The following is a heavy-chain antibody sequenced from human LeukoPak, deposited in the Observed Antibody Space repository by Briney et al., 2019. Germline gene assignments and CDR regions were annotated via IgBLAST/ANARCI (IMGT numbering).Heavy chain of an antibody. CDR2: INPSGGST. CDR1: GYTFTSYY. Sequence: GASVKVSCTASGYTFTSYYMHWVRQAPGQGLEWMGIINPSGGSTSYAQKFQGRVTMTRDMSTSTVYMELSSLRSEDTAVYYCATIEYSSSSEIWGQGTLVTVSS. D-gene: IGHD6-6*01. CDR3: ATIEYSSSSEI. J-gene: IGHJ4*02. V-gene: IGHV1-46*01.